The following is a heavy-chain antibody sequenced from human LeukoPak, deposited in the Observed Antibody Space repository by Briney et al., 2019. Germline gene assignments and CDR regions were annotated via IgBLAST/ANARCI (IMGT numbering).Heavy chain of an antibody. CDR2: IYYSGST. CDR1: GGSISSYY. Sequence: PSETLSLTCTVSGGSISSYYWSWIRQPPGKGLEWIGYIYYSGSTNYNPSLKSRVTISVDTSKNQFSLKLSSVTAADTAVYYCARGPGYYDSSGYRVWGQGTLVTVSS. J-gene: IGHJ4*02. V-gene: IGHV4-59*12. D-gene: IGHD3-22*01. CDR3: ARGPGYYDSSGYRV.